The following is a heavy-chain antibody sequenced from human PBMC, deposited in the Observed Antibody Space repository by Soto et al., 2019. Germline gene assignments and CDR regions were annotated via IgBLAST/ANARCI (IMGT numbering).Heavy chain of an antibody. V-gene: IGHV3-23*01. CDR1: GFTFSSYA. CDR3: AKLYCSSTSCYTGWFDP. J-gene: IGHJ5*02. D-gene: IGHD2-2*02. Sequence: EVQLLESGGGLVQPGGSLRLSCAASGFTFSSYAMSWVRQAPGKGLEWVSAISGSGGSTYYADSVKGRFTISRDNSKNTRYLQMNSLRAEDTAVYYCAKLYCSSTSCYTGWFDPWGQGTLVTVSS. CDR2: ISGSGGST.